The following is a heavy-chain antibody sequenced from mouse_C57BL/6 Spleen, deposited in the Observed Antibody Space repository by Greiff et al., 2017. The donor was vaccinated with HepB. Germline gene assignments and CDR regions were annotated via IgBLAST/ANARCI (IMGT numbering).Heavy chain of an antibody. V-gene: IGHV1-82*01. CDR1: GYAFSSSW. CDR3: ARDPYYYGSSYWYFDD. D-gene: IGHD1-1*01. Sequence: QVQLQQSGPELVKPGASVKISCKASGYAFSSSWMNWVKQRPGKGLEWIGRIYPGDGDTNYNGKFKGKATLTADKSSSTAYMQLSSLTSEDSAVYVCARDPYYYGSSYWYFDDWGKGTTVTVSS. CDR2: IYPGDGDT. J-gene: IGHJ1*03.